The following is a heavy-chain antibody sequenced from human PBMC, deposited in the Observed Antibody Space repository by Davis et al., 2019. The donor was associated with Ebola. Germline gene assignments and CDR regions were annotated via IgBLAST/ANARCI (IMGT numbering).Heavy chain of an antibody. CDR3: AKDGWLQPPGRDYYYYGMDV. D-gene: IGHD5-24*01. Sequence: PGGSLRLSCAASGFTFSSYGMHWVRQAPGKGLEWVAVISYDGSNKYYADSVKGRITISRDNSKNTLYLQMNSLRAEDTAVYYCAKDGWLQPPGRDYYYYGMDVWGQGTTVTVSS. CDR1: GFTFSSYG. CDR2: ISYDGSNK. V-gene: IGHV3-30*18. J-gene: IGHJ6*02.